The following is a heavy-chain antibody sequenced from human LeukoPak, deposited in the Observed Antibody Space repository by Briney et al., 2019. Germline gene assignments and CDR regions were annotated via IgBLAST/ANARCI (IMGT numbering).Heavy chain of an antibody. CDR1: GFTFSSYA. D-gene: IGHD1-26*01. Sequence: PGGSLRLSCAASGFTFSSYAMSWVRQAPGKGLEWVSATSGSGGSTYYADSVKGRFTISRDNSKNTLYLQMNSLRAEDTAVYYCATSGSYFPDAFDIWGQGTMVTVSS. CDR2: TSGSGGST. V-gene: IGHV3-23*01. CDR3: ATSGSYFPDAFDI. J-gene: IGHJ3*02.